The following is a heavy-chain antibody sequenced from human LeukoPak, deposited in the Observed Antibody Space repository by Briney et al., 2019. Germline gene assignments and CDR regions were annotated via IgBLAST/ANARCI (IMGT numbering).Heavy chain of an antibody. CDR2: IKQDGSEK. D-gene: IGHD3-3*01. Sequence: GGSLRLSCAASGFTFSSYWMSWVRQAPGKGLEWVANIKQDGSEKYYADSVKGRFTISRDNSKNTLYLQMNSLRAEDTAVYYCAKDAYYDFWSGYPDYWGQGTLVTVSS. CDR3: AKDAYYDFWSGYPDY. CDR1: GFTFSSYW. V-gene: IGHV3-7*01. J-gene: IGHJ4*02.